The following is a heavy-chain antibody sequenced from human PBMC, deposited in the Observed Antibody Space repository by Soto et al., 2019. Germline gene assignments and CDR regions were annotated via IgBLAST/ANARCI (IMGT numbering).Heavy chain of an antibody. V-gene: IGHV3-48*01. CDR3: ARDSSRLDY. CDR1: GFTFSSYS. Sequence: QLGGSLRLSCAASGFTFSSYSMNWVRQAPGKGLEWVSYISSSSSSIYYADSVKGRFTISRDNARSSLYLKMKSLRAEDTAVYFCARDSSRLDYWGQGTLVTVSS. CDR2: ISSSSSSI. J-gene: IGHJ4*02.